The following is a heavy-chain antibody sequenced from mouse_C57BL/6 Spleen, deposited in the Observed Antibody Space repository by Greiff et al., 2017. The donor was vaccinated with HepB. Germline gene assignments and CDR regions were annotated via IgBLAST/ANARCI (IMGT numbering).Heavy chain of an antibody. V-gene: IGHV1-55*01. CDR2: IYPGSGST. CDR1: GYTFTSYW. Sequence: QVHVKQPGAELVKPGASVKMSCKASGYTFTSYWITWVKQRPGQGLEWIGDIYPGSGSTNYNEKFKSKATLTVDTSSSTAYMQLSSLTSEDSAVYYCARGGLRGRDYAMDYWGQGTSVTVSS. CDR3: ARGGLRGRDYAMDY. J-gene: IGHJ4*01. D-gene: IGHD2-4*01.